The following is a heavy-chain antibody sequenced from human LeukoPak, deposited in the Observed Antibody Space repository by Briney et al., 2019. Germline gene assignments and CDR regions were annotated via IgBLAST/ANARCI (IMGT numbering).Heavy chain of an antibody. CDR2: INHSGST. CDR1: GGSFSGYY. J-gene: IGHJ4*02. Sequence: SETLSLTCAVYGGSFSGYYWSWIRQPPGKGLEWIGEINHSGSTNYNPSLKSRVTISVDTSKNQFSLKLSPVTAADTAVYYCARQGSRWSRFGYFDYWGQGTLVTVSS. CDR3: ARQGSRWSRFGYFDY. D-gene: IGHD2-8*01. V-gene: IGHV4-34*01.